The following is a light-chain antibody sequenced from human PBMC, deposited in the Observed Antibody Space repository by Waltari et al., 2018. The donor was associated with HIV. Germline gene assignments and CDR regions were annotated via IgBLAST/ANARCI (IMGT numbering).Light chain of an antibody. Sequence: DIPMTQSPSSLSASVGERVTITCQASQHIATNLNWFQQKPGKAPKLLIYDVSKLETGVPSRFTGGGSGATFTFTITSLRPEDIATYYCLQYDDLPLTFGGGTKVELK. J-gene: IGKJ4*01. CDR1: QHIATN. CDR3: LQYDDLPLT. CDR2: DVS. V-gene: IGKV1-33*01.